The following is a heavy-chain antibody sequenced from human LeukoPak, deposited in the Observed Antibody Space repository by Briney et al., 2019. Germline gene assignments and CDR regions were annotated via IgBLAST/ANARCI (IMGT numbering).Heavy chain of an antibody. Sequence: PGGSLRLSCAASGFTFSSYSMNWVRQAPGKGLEWVSFISSSSSYIYYADSVKGRFTISRDNAKNSLYLQMNSLRAEDTAVYYCAMPGYSYGYVYYWGQGTLVTVSS. CDR1: GFTFSSYS. V-gene: IGHV3-21*01. J-gene: IGHJ4*02. CDR2: ISSSSSYI. CDR3: AMPGYSYGYVYY. D-gene: IGHD5-18*01.